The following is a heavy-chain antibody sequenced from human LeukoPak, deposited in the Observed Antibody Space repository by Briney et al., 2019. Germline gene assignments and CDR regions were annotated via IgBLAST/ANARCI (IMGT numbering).Heavy chain of an antibody. J-gene: IGHJ3*02. Sequence: SGGSLRLSCATSGFTFSDYYMSWIRQAPGKGLEWVSYISSSGSTIYYADSVKGRFTISRDNAKNSLYLQMNSLRAEDTAVYYCARGGDGAYVWGRRGAFDIWGQGTMVTVSS. D-gene: IGHD3-16*01. CDR3: ARGGDGAYVWGRRGAFDI. V-gene: IGHV3-11*04. CDR2: ISSSGSTI. CDR1: GFTFSDYY.